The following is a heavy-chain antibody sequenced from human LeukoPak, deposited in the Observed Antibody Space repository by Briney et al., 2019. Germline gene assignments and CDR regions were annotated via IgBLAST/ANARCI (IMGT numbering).Heavy chain of an antibody. V-gene: IGHV3-23*01. J-gene: IGHJ4*02. CDR2: IDGPTYRT. D-gene: IGHD1-26*01. Sequence: GGSLRLSCAASGFTFSSYAMSWVRQAPGKGLEWVSTIDGPTYRTHYADSVMGRFTISRDNSKNTLYLQMNSLRAEDTAVYFCTTWVGAHFDFWGQGTLVTVSS. CDR1: GFTFSSYA. CDR3: TTWVGAHFDF.